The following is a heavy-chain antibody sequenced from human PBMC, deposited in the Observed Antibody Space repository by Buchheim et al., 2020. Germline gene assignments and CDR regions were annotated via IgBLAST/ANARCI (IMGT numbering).Heavy chain of an antibody. D-gene: IGHD1-26*01. CDR3: ARRPQGGPFDY. V-gene: IGHV4-39*01. CDR2: IYYSGST. Sequence: QLQLQESGPGLVKPSETLSLTCTVSGGSISSSSYYWGWIRQPPGQGLEWIGSIYYSGSTYYNPSLKSPVTISVDTSKNQFSLKLSSVTAADTAVYYCARRPQGGPFDYWGQGTL. J-gene: IGHJ4*02. CDR1: GGSISSSSYY.